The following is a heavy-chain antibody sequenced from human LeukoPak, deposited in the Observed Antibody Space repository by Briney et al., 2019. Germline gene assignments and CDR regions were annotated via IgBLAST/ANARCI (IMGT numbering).Heavy chain of an antibody. V-gene: IGHV4-39*01. D-gene: IGHD3-22*01. CDR1: GGSISSSGYY. J-gene: IGHJ4*02. CDR2: FDYSGST. CDR3: ASLLQNDSSGWMDY. Sequence: SETLSLTCSVSGGSISSSGYYWGWVRQPPGKGLEWIGSFDYSGSTYHNPSLKSRVTISVDTAKDQFSLKVSSVTAADTAVYYCASLLQNDSSGWMDYWGQGNLVTVSS.